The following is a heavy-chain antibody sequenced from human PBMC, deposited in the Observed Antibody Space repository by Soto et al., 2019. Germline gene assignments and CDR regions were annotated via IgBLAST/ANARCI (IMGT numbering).Heavy chain of an antibody. Sequence: QVQLVQSGAEVKKPGASVKVSCKASGYTFTGYYMHWVRQAPGQGLEWMGWINPNSGGTNYAQKFQGRVTMTRDTSISTADMELSRLRSDDTAVYYCARVPDLRYFDWGNTNYYYYGMDVWGQGTTVTVSS. D-gene: IGHD3-9*01. CDR3: ARVPDLRYFDWGNTNYYYYGMDV. CDR1: GYTFTGYY. J-gene: IGHJ6*02. V-gene: IGHV1-2*02. CDR2: INPNSGGT.